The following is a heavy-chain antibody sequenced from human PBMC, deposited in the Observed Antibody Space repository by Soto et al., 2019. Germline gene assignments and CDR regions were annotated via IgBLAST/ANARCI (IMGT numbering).Heavy chain of an antibody. CDR3: ARRVPNHYDFDV. CDR2: IKTDGSST. Sequence: GGSLRLSCAASGFTFSSYWMHWVRQAPGKGLVWVSRIKTDGSSTNYADSVKGRFTISRDNAKNTLYLEMNSLRDEDTAVYYCARRVPNHYDFDVWGQGTMVTV. V-gene: IGHV3-74*01. CDR1: GFTFSSYW. D-gene: IGHD4-17*01. J-gene: IGHJ3*01.